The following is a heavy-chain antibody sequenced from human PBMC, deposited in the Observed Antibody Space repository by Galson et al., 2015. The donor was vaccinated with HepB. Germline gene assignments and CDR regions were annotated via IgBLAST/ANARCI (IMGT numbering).Heavy chain of an antibody. CDR1: GGSMNSYY. D-gene: IGHD3-22*01. J-gene: IGHJ3*02. CDR3: ARGGTMMQI. V-gene: IGHV4-59*01. Sequence: ETLSLTCTVSGGSMNSYYWSWIRQAPGKGLKGLEWIGYVYYSDSGNTNYNPSLKSRVTISVDTSKNQFSLNLNSMTAADTAVYYCARGGTMMQIWGQGTMVTVSS. CDR2: VYYSDSGNT.